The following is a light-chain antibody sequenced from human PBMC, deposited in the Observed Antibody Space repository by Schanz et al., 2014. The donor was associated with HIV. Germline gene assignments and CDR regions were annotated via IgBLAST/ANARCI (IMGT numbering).Light chain of an antibody. CDR3: QSYDKSLRVVV. V-gene: IGLV2-8*01. Sequence: QSALTQPPSASGSPGQSVTISCTGTSSDVGGYNYVSWYQQHPGKAPKLMIYEVSKRPSGVPDRFSGSKSGTSASLAISGLRSEDEADYYCQSYDKSLRVVVFGGGTKPTVL. CDR1: SSDVGGYNY. CDR2: EVS. J-gene: IGLJ2*01.